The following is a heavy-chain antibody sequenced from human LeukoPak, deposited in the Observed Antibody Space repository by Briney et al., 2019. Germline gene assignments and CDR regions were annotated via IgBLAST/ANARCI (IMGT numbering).Heavy chain of an antibody. CDR1: GYTFTSYG. CDR3: ARGGVTMVRGVPYYFYYGMDV. J-gene: IGHJ6*02. D-gene: IGHD3-10*01. V-gene: IGHV1-18*01. CDR2: ISTYNGNT. Sequence: ASVKVSCKASGYTFTSYGISWVRQAPGQGLEWMGWISTYNGNTNYAQNLQGRVTMSTDRSTSTAYMELRSLRSDDTAVYYCARGGVTMVRGVPYYFYYGMDVWGQGTTVTVSS.